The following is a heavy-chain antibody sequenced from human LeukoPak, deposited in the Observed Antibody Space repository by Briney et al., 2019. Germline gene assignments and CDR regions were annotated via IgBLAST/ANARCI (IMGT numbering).Heavy chain of an antibody. J-gene: IGHJ5*02. Sequence: GESLKISCKGSGYSFTSYGIGWVRQMPGKGLEWMGIIYPGDSDTRYSPSFQGQVTISADKSISTAYLQWSSLKASDTAMYYCARHPATYNYDSSGYYGWFDPWGQGTLVTVSS. CDR1: GYSFTSYG. CDR3: ARHPATYNYDSSGYYGWFDP. CDR2: IYPGDSDT. V-gene: IGHV5-51*01. D-gene: IGHD3-22*01.